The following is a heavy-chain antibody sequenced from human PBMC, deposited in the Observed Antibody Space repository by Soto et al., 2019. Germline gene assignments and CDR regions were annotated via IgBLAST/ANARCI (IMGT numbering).Heavy chain of an antibody. CDR3: AKEFECFTDH. CDR2: ISGGDGDNT. Sequence: GGSLRLSCAVSGFIFSNYAMTWVRQPPGKGLEWVSSISGGDGDNTYYADTVKGRFNVSRDNSKNTLYLQMNSLRAVDTALYYCAKEFECFTDHWGQGSLVTVSS. V-gene: IGHV3-23*01. J-gene: IGHJ5*02. CDR1: GFIFSNYA. D-gene: IGHD3-10*02.